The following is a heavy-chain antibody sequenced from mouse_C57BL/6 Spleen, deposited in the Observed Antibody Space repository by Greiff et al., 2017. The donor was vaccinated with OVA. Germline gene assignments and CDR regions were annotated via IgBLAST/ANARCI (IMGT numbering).Heavy chain of an antibody. D-gene: IGHD2-1*01. J-gene: IGHJ4*01. V-gene: IGHV1-53*01. Sequence: QVQLQQSGTELVKPGASVKLSCKASGYTFTSYWMHWVKQRPGQGLEWIGNINPSNGGTNYNEKFKSKATLTVDKSSSTAYMQLSSLTSEDSAVYYCARFGNYLYAMDYWGQGTSVIVSS. CDR2: INPSNGGT. CDR3: ARFGNYLYAMDY. CDR1: GYTFTSYW.